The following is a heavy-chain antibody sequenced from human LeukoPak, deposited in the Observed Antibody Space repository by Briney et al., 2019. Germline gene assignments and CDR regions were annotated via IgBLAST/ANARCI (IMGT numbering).Heavy chain of an antibody. Sequence: GGSLRLSCAASGFSFSAYSMNWVRQAPGKGLEWVSYITRSSSPIYYADSVRGRFTISRDDAKNSLYLQMNSLRAEDTAVYYCTRDPNALDFWGQGTLVTVSS. V-gene: IGHV3-48*01. J-gene: IGHJ4*02. CDR2: ITRSSSPI. CDR1: GFSFSAYS. CDR3: TRDPNALDF.